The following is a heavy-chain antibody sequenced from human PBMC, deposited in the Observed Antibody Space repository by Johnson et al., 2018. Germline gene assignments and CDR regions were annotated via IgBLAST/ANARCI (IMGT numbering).Heavy chain of an antibody. V-gene: IGHV3-30*18. CDR2: ISYDESNK. J-gene: IGHJ1*01. CDR1: GFPFNAYG. Sequence: VQLVESGGGVVQPGRSLRLSCAASGFPFNAYGMHWVRQAPGKGLEWVAVISYDESNKDYADSVKGRFTISRDKSKNTLYLEMNSLRVEDTAVYYCAKDDRPTLRPAAYFQHWGQGTLVTVSS. D-gene: IGHD2-15*01. CDR3: AKDDRPTLRPAAYFQH.